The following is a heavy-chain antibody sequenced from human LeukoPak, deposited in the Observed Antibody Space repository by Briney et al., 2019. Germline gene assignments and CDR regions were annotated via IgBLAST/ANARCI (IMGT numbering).Heavy chain of an antibody. D-gene: IGHD4/OR15-4a*01. J-gene: IGHJ4*02. CDR1: GFTFSNS. CDR3: ARRAGAYSLPYDY. CDR2: IYSDNT. V-gene: IGHV3-53*01. Sequence: GGSLRLSCTVSGFTFSNSMSWVRQAPGKGLEWVSFIYSDNTHYSDSVKGRFPISRDNSKNTLYLQMTSLRAEDTAVYYCARRAGAYSLPYDYWGQGTLVTVSS.